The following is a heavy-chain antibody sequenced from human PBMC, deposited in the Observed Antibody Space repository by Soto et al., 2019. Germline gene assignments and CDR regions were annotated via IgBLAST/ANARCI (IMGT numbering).Heavy chain of an antibody. CDR3: ARSSGVPTPDFDY. D-gene: IGHD3-3*01. Sequence: GGSLRLSCAASGFAFNIYAIHWVRQAPGKGLEWVAVISHDGTNRYYTDSVRGRFTISRDNSKNAVYLEMDSLRADDTAVYYCARSSGVPTPDFDYWGQGTLVTVSS. CDR2: ISHDGTNR. CDR1: GFAFNIYA. J-gene: IGHJ4*02. V-gene: IGHV3-30-3*01.